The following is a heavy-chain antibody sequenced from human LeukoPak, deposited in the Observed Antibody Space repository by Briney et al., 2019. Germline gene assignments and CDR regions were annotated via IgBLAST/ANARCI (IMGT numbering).Heavy chain of an antibody. CDR3: CGVWGSHP. Sequence: GGSLRLSCAASGITFSTYGMSWVRQAPGKGLEWVSTISDSGGGTYYADSVKGRFTISRDNSKNTLYLQMNSLRVEDTAVYYCCGVWGSHPWGQGTLVTVSS. J-gene: IGHJ5*02. CDR2: ISDSGGGT. V-gene: IGHV3-23*01. D-gene: IGHD3-16*01. CDR1: GITFSTYG.